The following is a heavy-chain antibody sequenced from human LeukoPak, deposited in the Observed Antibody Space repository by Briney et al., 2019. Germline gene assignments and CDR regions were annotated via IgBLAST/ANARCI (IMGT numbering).Heavy chain of an antibody. J-gene: IGHJ4*02. CDR2: IYTSGST. V-gene: IGHV4-61*02. CDR1: GGSISSGSYY. CDR3: AREIRGYSGYGGLVDY. Sequence: SQTLSLTCTVSGGSISSGSYYWSWIRQPAGKGLEWIGRIYTSGSTNYNPCLKSRVTISADTSKNQFSLKLSSVTAADTAVYYCAREIRGYSGYGGLVDYWGQGTVVTVSS. D-gene: IGHD5-12*01.